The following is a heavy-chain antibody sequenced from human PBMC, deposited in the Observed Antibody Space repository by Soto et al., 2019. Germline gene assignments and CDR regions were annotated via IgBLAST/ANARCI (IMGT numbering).Heavy chain of an antibody. D-gene: IGHD6-13*01. J-gene: IGHJ6*02. Sequence: SETLSLTCTVSGGSISTYYWSWIRQPARKGLEWIGRIDTSGNTNYNPSLKSRVTMSVDTSKKQFSLKLTSVTAADTAVYYCARYSSNWFQTEGMDVWGQGTTVTVSS. CDR2: IDTSGNT. CDR3: ARYSSNWFQTEGMDV. V-gene: IGHV4-4*07. CDR1: GGSISTYY.